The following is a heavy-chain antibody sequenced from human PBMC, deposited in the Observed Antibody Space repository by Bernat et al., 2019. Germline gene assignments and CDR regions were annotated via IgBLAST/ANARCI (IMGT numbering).Heavy chain of an antibody. Sequence: QVQLVESGGGVVQPGRSLRLSCAASGFTFSSYAMHWVRQAPGKGLEWVAVISYDGSNTYYADSVKGRFTISRDNSKNTLYLQMNSLRAEDTAVYYCARDAYCISTSCRAPFDYWGQGTLVTVSS. CDR2: ISYDGSNT. CDR1: GFTFSSYA. CDR3: ARDAYCISTSCRAPFDY. V-gene: IGHV3-30-3*01. J-gene: IGHJ4*02. D-gene: IGHD2-2*01.